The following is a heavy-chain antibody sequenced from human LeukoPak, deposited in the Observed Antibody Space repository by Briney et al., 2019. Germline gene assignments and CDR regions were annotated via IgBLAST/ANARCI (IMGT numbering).Heavy chain of an antibody. V-gene: IGHV3-7*01. D-gene: IGHD1-1*01. CDR3: ARGPYNLPNVNSYYYMDV. Sequence: GGSLRLSCAASGFTFNTYWMSWFHQAPGKGLEWVANIKPDGSAEYYLDSVKGRFTISRDNANNLLSLQMNTLRAEDTAMYYCARGPYNLPNVNSYYYMDVWGKGTTV. J-gene: IGHJ6*03. CDR1: GFTFNTYW. CDR2: IKPDGSAE.